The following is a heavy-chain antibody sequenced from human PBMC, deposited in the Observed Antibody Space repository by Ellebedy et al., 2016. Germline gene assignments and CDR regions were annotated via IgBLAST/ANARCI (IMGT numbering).Heavy chain of an antibody. CDR1: GFTFSSYS. Sequence: GESLKISCAASGFTFSSYSMNWVRQAPGKGLEWVSSISSSSSYIYYADSVKGRFTISRDNAKNSLYLQMNSLRAEDTAVYYCARDPRLRYSGSYPDYWGQGTLVTVSS. CDR3: ARDPRLRYSGSYPDY. CDR2: ISSSSSYI. D-gene: IGHD1-26*01. V-gene: IGHV3-21*01. J-gene: IGHJ4*02.